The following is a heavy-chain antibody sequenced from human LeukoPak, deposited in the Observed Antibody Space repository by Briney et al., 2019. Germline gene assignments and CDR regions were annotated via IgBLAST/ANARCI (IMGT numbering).Heavy chain of an antibody. CDR2: MYTGGTT. J-gene: IGHJ4*02. D-gene: IGHD3-16*01. V-gene: IGHV3-53*01. Sequence: PGGSLRLSCAASGFSVSGTHMSWVRQAPGKGLEWVSAMYTGGTTYYADSVQGRFNIYRDNSKNTLYLQMNSLRAEDTAVYYCAKDEATSGGGLASWGQGTLVSVSS. CDR1: GFSVSGTH. CDR3: AKDEATSGGGLAS.